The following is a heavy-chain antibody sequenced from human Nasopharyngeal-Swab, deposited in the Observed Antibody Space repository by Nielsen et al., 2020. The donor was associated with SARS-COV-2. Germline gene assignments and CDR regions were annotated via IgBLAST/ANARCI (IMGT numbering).Heavy chain of an antibody. J-gene: IGHJ4*02. D-gene: IGHD1-26*01. V-gene: IGHV3-48*02. CDR3: ARLRYYSSDY. CDR2: ISSSSRTI. Sequence: GESLKISCAASEFTFHTYDMNWVRQAPGKGLEWLSYISSSSRTIYYADSVKGRFTISRDNAKNSLYLQMNTLRDEDTAVYYCARLRYYSSDYWGQGTLVTVSS. CDR1: EFTFHTYD.